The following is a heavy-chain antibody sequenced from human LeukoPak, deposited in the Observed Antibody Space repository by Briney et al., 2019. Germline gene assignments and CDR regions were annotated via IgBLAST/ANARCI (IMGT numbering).Heavy chain of an antibody. D-gene: IGHD1-26*01. V-gene: IGHV3-9*03. CDR1: GFTFDDYA. CDR2: ISWNSGSI. CDR3: AKDRGSYYANDAFDI. J-gene: IGHJ3*02. Sequence: GGSLRLSCAASGFTFDDYAMHWVRQAPGKGLEWVSGISWNSGSIGYADSVKGRFTISRDNAKNSLYLQMNSLRAEDMALYYCAKDRGSYYANDAFDIWGQGTMVTVSS.